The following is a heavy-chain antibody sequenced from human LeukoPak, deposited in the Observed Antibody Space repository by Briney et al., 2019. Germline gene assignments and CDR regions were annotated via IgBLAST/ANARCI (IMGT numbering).Heavy chain of an antibody. V-gene: IGHV3-30*18. CDR3: AKDHGDYLFDY. Sequence: GGSLRLSCAASGFTFSSYNMNWVRQAPGKGLEWVAVISYDGSNKYYADSVKGRFTISRDNSKNTLYLQMNSLRAEDTAMYYCAKDHGDYLFDYWGQGTLVTVSS. CDR1: GFTFSSYN. CDR2: ISYDGSNK. D-gene: IGHD4-17*01. J-gene: IGHJ4*02.